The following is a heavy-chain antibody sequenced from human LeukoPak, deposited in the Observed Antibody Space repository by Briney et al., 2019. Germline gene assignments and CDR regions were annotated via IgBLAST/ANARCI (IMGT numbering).Heavy chain of an antibody. J-gene: IGHJ3*01. CDR2: IYYSGST. CDR3: ARDPPHYDSGSGSSWAFDV. D-gene: IGHD3-10*01. Sequence: SQTLSLTCTVSGDSISRGDCYWSSSRQPPGKGQELIGYIYYSGSTYYNPSCKSRVVISVDTSKNQLSLELNSVTAADTAVYYCARDPPHYDSGSGSSWAFDVWGQGTMVTVSS. CDR1: GDSISRGDCY. V-gene: IGHV4-30-4*01.